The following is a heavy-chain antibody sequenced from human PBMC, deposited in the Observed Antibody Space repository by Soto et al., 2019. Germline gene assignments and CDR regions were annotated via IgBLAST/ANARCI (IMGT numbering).Heavy chain of an antibody. D-gene: IGHD2-21*01. J-gene: IGHJ4*02. CDR2: ARSRANSYTT. V-gene: IGHV3-72*01. CDR1: GFIFSAYN. Sequence: EVQLVESGGGLVQPGGSLRLSCAASGFIFSAYNMDLVLQAPGKGLEWVGRARSRANSYTTEYFASVKGRFTISRDESKHSRYLQMHSLKSEDTAVYYCTQLCFYWGQGTLDTVSS. CDR3: TQLCFY.